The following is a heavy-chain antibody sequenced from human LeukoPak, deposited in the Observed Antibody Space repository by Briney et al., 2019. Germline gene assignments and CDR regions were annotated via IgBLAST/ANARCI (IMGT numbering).Heavy chain of an antibody. CDR1: GGSFSGYY. CDR2: INHSGST. V-gene: IGHV4-34*01. J-gene: IGHJ1*01. Sequence: SETLSLTCAVYGGSFSGYYWSWIRQPPGKGLEWIGEINHSGSTNYNPSLKSRVTISVDTSKNQFSLKLSSVTAADTAVYYCARAAAAGTHFQHWGQGTLVTVSP. D-gene: IGHD6-13*01. CDR3: ARAAAAGTHFQH.